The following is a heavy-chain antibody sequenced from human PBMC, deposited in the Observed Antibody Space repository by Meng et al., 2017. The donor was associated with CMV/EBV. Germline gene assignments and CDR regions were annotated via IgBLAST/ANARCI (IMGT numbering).Heavy chain of an antibody. D-gene: IGHD3-3*01. V-gene: IGHV4-39*07. J-gene: IGHJ5*02. Sequence: GSLRLSCTVSGGSISSSSYYWGWIRQPPGKGLEWIGSIYYSGSTYYNPSLKSRVTISVDTSKNQFSLKLSSVTAADTAVYYCARASYYDFWSGRAVRFDPWGQGTLVTVSS. CDR1: GGSISSSSYY. CDR3: ARASYYDFWSGRAVRFDP. CDR2: IYYSGST.